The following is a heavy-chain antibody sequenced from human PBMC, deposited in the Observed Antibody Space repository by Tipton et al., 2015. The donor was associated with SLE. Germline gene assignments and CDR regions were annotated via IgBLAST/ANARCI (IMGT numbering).Heavy chain of an antibody. V-gene: IGHV4-38-2*02. CDR2: INHSGST. CDR1: GYSISSGYY. Sequence: TLSLTCTVSGYSISSGYYWSWIRQPPGKGLEWIGEINHSGSTNYNPSLKSRVTISVDTSKNQFSLKLSSVTAADTAVYYCARGGRWGARMRLVMPDYWGQGTLVTVSS. D-gene: IGHD3-9*01. J-gene: IGHJ4*02. CDR3: ARGGRWGARMRLVMPDY.